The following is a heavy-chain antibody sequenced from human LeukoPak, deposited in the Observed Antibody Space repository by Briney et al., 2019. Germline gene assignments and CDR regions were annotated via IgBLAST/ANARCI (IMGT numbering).Heavy chain of an antibody. D-gene: IGHD2-15*01. Sequence: GPTLMLLCTDWEVTVRRSSMIWVREAPVKGLEWVSFIYSGGSTFYAGYVRVRFTIYRDNSKNTLHFQRNSPRAEDMAVYYSARVASGGFPSDYWGQGTLVTVSS. J-gene: IGHJ4*02. CDR3: ARVASGGFPSDY. V-gene: IGHV3-66*01. CDR1: EVTVRRSS. CDR2: IYSGGST.